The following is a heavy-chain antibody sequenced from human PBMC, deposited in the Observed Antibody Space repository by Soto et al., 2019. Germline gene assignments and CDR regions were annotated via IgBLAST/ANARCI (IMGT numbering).Heavy chain of an antibody. Sequence: GESLKISCKGSGYSFTSYWISWVRQMPGKGLEWMGRIDPSDSYTNYSPSFQGHVTISADKSISTAYLQMNSLRAEDTAVYYCVRDLDWALDIWGQGTMVTVS. CDR3: VRDLDWALDI. CDR1: GYSFTSYW. D-gene: IGHD2-8*02. J-gene: IGHJ3*02. CDR2: IDPSDSYT. V-gene: IGHV5-10-1*01.